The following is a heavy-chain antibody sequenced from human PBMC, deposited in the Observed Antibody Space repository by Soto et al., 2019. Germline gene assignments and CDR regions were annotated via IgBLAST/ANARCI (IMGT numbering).Heavy chain of an antibody. CDR3: AKDGEYQLLFRTLLDMDV. V-gene: IGHV3-30*18. D-gene: IGHD2-2*01. CDR1: GFTFSSYG. Sequence: PGGSLRLSCAASGFTFSSYGMHWVRQAPGKGLEWVAVISYDGSNKYYADSVKGRFTISRDNSKNTLYLQMNSLRAEDTAVYYCAKDGEYQLLFRTLLDMDVWGQGTTVTVSS. CDR2: ISYDGSNK. J-gene: IGHJ6*02.